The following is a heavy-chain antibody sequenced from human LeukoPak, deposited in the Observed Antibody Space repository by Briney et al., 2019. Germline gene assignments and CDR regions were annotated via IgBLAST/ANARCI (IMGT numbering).Heavy chain of an antibody. V-gene: IGHV4-31*03. CDR1: GGSISSGGYY. CDR2: IYYSGST. J-gene: IGHJ4*02. CDR3: ARDNWGSLDY. Sequence: NSSETLSLTCTVSGGSISSGGYYWSWIRQHPGKGLEWIGYIYYSGSTYYNPSLKSRVTISVDTSKNQFSLKLTSVTAADTAVYYCARDNWGSLDYWGQGILVTVSS. D-gene: IGHD7-27*01.